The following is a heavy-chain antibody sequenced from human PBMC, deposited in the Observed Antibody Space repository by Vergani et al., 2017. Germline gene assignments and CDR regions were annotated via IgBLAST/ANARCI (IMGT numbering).Heavy chain of an antibody. CDR3: ARQPSSSSGIREYYFDY. Sequence: EVQLVESGGGLVKPGGSLRLSCAASGFTFSSYWMSWVRQAPGKGLEWVANIKQDGSEKYYVDSVKGRFTISRDNAKNSLYLQMNSLRAEDTAVYYCARQPSSSSGIREYYFDYWGQGTLVTVSS. D-gene: IGHD6-6*01. V-gene: IGHV3-7*01. J-gene: IGHJ4*02. CDR2: IKQDGSEK. CDR1: GFTFSSYW.